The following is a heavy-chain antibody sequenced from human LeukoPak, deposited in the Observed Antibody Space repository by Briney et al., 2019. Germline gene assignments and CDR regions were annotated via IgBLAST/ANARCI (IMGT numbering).Heavy chain of an antibody. CDR2: IYHSGST. CDR1: GGSISSGGYY. V-gene: IGHV4-30-2*01. J-gene: IGHJ4*02. Sequence: SETLSLTCTVSGGSISSGGYYWSWIRQPPGKGLEWIGYIYHSGSTYYNPSLKSRVTISVDRSKNQFSLKLSSVTAADTAVYYCARMGPAAAGIVDWGQGTLVTVSS. D-gene: IGHD6-13*01. CDR3: ARMGPAAAGIVD.